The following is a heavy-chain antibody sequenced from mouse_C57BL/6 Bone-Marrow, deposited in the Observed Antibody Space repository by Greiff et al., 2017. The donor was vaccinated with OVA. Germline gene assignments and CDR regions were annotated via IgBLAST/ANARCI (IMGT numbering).Heavy chain of an antibody. CDR3: TRGYSNYYAMDY. D-gene: IGHD2-5*01. CDR2: IDPETGGT. Sequence: VQLQQSGAELVMPGASVTLSCKASGYTFTDYEMHWVKQTPVHGLEWIGAIDPETGGTAYNQKFKGKAILTADKSSSTAYMELRSLTSEDSAVYYCTRGYSNYYAMDYWGQGTSVTVSS. CDR1: GYTFTDYE. J-gene: IGHJ4*01. V-gene: IGHV1-15*01.